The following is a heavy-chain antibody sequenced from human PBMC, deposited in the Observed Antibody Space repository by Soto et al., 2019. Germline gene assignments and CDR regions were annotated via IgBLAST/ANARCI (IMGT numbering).Heavy chain of an antibody. Sequence: DVQLFESGGGLVEPGESLRLSCAASGFIFKDFAMSWVRQAPGKGLEWVSTITTGDDITYSADSVRGRFTISRDTSANTLFLQMSSLRGDDTATYYCTKGDSSGYFDPSTGYSTPDHWGQGTLVTVSS. CDR3: TKGDSSGYFDPSTGYSTPDH. CDR1: GFIFKDFA. J-gene: IGHJ5*02. V-gene: IGHV3-23*01. D-gene: IGHD3-3*01. CDR2: ITTGDDIT.